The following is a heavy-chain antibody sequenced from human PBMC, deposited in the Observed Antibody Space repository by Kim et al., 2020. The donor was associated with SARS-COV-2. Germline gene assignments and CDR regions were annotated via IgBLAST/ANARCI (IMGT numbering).Heavy chain of an antibody. CDR2: IYYSGST. V-gene: IGHV4-39*01. D-gene: IGHD6-13*01. CDR1: GGSISSSSYY. Sequence: SETLSLTCTVSGGSISSSSYYWGWIRQPPGKGLEWIGSIYYSGSTYYNPSLKSRVTISVDTSKNQFSLKLSSVTAADTAVYYCATPAAPGGIRFDYWGQGTLVTVSS. J-gene: IGHJ4*02. CDR3: ATPAAPGGIRFDY.